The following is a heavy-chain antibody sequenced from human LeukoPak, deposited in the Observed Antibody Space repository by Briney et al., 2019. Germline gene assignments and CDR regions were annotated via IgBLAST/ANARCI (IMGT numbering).Heavy chain of an antibody. CDR2: IWYDGSND. V-gene: IGHV3-33*01. CDR1: GFTLSQYA. J-gene: IGHJ3*02. CDR3: ARVADCSGGSCYRGAFDI. D-gene: IGHD2-15*01. Sequence: PGGSLRLSCAASGFTLSQYAMHWVRQAPGKGLEWVAAIWYDGSNDYYADSVKGRFTISRDNSKNTLSLQMNSLRAEDTAVYYCARVADCSGGSCYRGAFDIWGQGTMVTVSS.